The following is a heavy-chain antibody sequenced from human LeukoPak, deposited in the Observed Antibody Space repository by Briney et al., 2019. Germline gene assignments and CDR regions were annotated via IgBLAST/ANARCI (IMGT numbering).Heavy chain of an antibody. J-gene: IGHJ5*02. CDR2: ISAYNGNT. Sequence: ASVKVSCKPSRYTLTSYGISWVGQDPPQGGEGMGWISAYNGNTNYAQKLQRRVTMTTDTSTSTAYMELRSLTSDDTAVYYCARGYYGWGILHWFDPWGQGTLVTVSS. CDR3: ARGYYGWGILHWFDP. CDR1: RYTLTSYG. V-gene: IGHV1-18*04. D-gene: IGHD3-10*01.